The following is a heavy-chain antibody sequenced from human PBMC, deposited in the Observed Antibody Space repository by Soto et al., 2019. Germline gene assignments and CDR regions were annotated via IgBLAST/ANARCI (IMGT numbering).Heavy chain of an antibody. D-gene: IGHD3-10*01. CDR3: AKGRYMVLGVIGWAYFDY. CDR2: ISGSGGST. J-gene: IGHJ4*02. CDR1: RFTFSSYA. Sequence: EVQLLESGGGLVQPGGSLRLSCAASRFTFSSYAMSWVRQAPGKGLEWVSAISGSGGSTYYADSVKGRFTISRDNSKNTLYLQMNSLRAEDTAVYYCAKGRYMVLGVIGWAYFDYWGQGTLVTVSS. V-gene: IGHV3-23*01.